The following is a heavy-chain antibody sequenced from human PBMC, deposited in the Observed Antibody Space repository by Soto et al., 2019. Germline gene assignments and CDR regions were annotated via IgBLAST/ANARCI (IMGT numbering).Heavy chain of an antibody. CDR3: ARGDGYYYFDY. V-gene: IGHV1-3*01. Sequence: ASVKVSCKASGYTFTRYAMHWVRQAPGQRLEWMGWINAGNGNTKYSQKFQGRVTITRDTSASTAYMELSSLRSEDTAVYYCARGDGYYYFDYWGQGTQVTVSS. J-gene: IGHJ4*02. CDR1: GYTFTRYA. CDR2: INAGNGNT. D-gene: IGHD3-22*01.